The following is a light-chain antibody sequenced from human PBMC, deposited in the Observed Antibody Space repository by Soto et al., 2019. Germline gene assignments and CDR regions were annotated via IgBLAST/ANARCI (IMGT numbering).Light chain of an antibody. Sequence: EIVLTQSPATLSLSPGERATLSCRASQSVSSYLAWYQQKPGQAPRLLIYDAANRATGIPARFSGSGSGTDFTLTISSLEPEDFAVYCCQQHSNWPYTFGQGTKLEIK. CDR2: DAA. J-gene: IGKJ2*01. V-gene: IGKV3-11*01. CDR3: QQHSNWPYT. CDR1: QSVSSY.